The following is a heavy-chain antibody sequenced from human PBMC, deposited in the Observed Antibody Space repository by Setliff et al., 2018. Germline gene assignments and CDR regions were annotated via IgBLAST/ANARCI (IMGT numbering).Heavy chain of an antibody. CDR2: IKQDGSEK. CDR1: GFTFSSYW. CDR3: ARARGYSYGPFDY. J-gene: IGHJ4*02. V-gene: IGHV3-7*04. D-gene: IGHD5-18*01. Sequence: GGSLRLSCAASGFTFSSYWMSWVRQAPGKGLEWVANIKQDGSEKYYVDSVKGRFTISRDNAKNSLYLQMNSLRAEDTAVYSCARARGYSYGPFDYWGQGTLVTVSS.